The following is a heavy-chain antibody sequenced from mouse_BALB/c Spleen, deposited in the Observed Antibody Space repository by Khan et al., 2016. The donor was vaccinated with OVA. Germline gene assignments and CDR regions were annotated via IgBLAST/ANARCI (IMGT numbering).Heavy chain of an antibody. J-gene: IGHJ3*01. CDR2: IYPFSGGK. Sequence: VQLQQSGPELMKPGTSVKISCKASGYSFTSYYIHWVMQSHGKSLEWLGYIYPFSGGKTQNQKFKGKAALTVDNSSRTAYIHLSNLTAEDFAVYDCNRHGYVDGFAYGGQGTLVTVSA. D-gene: IGHD2-2*01. CDR1: GYSFTSYY. V-gene: IGHV1S29*02. CDR3: NRHGYVDGFAY.